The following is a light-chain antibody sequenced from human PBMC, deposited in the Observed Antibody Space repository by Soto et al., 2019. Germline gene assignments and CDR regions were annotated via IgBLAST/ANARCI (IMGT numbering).Light chain of an antibody. CDR3: QQHYSSPRT. CDR2: WAS. CDR1: QSILYSSNNKNY. V-gene: IGKV4-1*01. Sequence: DIVMTQSPDSLAVSLGERATINCKSSQSILYSSNNKNYLAWYQQKPGQPPKLLIYWASTRESGVPDRFSGSGSGTDFTLTISSLQAEDVAAYYCQQHYSSPRTFGQGTKVEIK. J-gene: IGKJ1*01.